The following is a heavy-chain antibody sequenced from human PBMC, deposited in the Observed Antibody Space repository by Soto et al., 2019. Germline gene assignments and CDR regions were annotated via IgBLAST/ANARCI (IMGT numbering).Heavy chain of an antibody. CDR2: IWYDGSNK. CDR3: ARGYCSSTSCRDVYFDY. J-gene: IGHJ4*02. CDR1: GFTFSSYG. Sequence: GGSLRLSCAASGFTFSSYGMHWVRQAPGKGLEWVAVIWYDGSNKYYADSVKGRFTISRDNSKNTLYLQMNSLRAEDTAVYYCARGYCSSTSCRDVYFDYWGQGTLVTAPQ. V-gene: IGHV3-33*01. D-gene: IGHD2-2*01.